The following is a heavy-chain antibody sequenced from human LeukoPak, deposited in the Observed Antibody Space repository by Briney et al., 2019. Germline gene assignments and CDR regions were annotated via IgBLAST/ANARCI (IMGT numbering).Heavy chain of an antibody. CDR2: ISAYNGNT. J-gene: IGHJ5*02. CDR1: GYTFTSYG. V-gene: IGHV1-18*01. D-gene: IGHD6-13*01. CDR3: ARERIAAAGTVWFDP. Sequence: ASVKVSCKASGYTFTSYGISWVRQAPGQGLEWMGWISAYNGNTNYAQKLQGRVTMTTDTSTSTAYMELRSLRSDDTAVYYCARERIAAAGTVWFDPWGQGTLVTVSS.